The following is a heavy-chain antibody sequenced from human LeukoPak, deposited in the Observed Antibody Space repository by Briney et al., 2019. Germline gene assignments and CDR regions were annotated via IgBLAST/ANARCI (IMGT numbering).Heavy chain of an antibody. CDR3: ARWYSRGDS. J-gene: IGHJ4*02. CDR1: GGSISSSSYY. CDR2: IYYSGST. D-gene: IGHD6-13*01. Sequence: KPSETLSLTCIVSGGSISSSSYYWGWIRQPPGKGLEWIGSIYYSGSTYYNPSLKSRVTISVDTSKNQFSLKLSSVTAADTAVYYCARWYSRGDSWGQGTLVTVSS. V-gene: IGHV4-39*01.